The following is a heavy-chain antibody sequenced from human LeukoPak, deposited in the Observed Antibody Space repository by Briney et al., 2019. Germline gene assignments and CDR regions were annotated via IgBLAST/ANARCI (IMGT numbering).Heavy chain of an antibody. V-gene: IGHV4-39*07. D-gene: IGHD4-23*01. CDR2: IYYSGST. CDR1: GGSISSSSYY. Sequence: KASETLSLTCTVSGGSISSSSYYWGWIRQPPGKGLEWIGSIYYSGSTYYKSSLKSRVTISVDTSKNQFSLKLSSVTAADTAVYYCARGRDYGGRGDWFDPWGQGTLVTVSS. CDR3: ARGRDYGGRGDWFDP. J-gene: IGHJ5*02.